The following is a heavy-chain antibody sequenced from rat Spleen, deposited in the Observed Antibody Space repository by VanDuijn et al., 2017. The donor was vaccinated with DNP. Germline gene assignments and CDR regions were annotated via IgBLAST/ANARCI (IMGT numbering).Heavy chain of an antibody. Sequence: EVQLVESGGGLVQPGRSLKLSCTASGFTFSNYGMAWVRQAPKKGLEWVATISYDGGGTFYRDSVKGRFTISRDNAKSTLYLQMDSLRSEDTATYYCTTDHIAAISSYAMDAWGQGTSVTVSS. J-gene: IGHJ4*01. CDR3: TTDHIAAISSYAMDA. CDR1: GFTFSNYG. V-gene: IGHV5-20*01. CDR2: ISYDGGGT. D-gene: IGHD1-2*01.